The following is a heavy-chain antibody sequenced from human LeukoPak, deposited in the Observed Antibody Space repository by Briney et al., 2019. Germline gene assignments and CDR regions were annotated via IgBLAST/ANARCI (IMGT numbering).Heavy chain of an antibody. D-gene: IGHD3-10*01. CDR2: IYSGGST. V-gene: IGHV3-53*01. CDR3: AKDAMVRGVIGSFDN. J-gene: IGHJ4*02. Sequence: GGSLRLSCAASGFTVSSNYMSWVRQAPGKGLEWVSVIYSGGSTYYADSVKGRFTISRDNSKNTLDLQMNSLRGEDTAVYYCAKDAMVRGVIGSFDNWGQGTLVTVSS. CDR1: GFTVSSNY.